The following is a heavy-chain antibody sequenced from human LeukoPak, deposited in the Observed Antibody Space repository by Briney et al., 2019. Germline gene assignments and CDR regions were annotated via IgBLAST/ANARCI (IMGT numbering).Heavy chain of an antibody. CDR2: IRSTGSLI. V-gene: IGHV3-21*01. D-gene: IGHD5-18*01. CDR3: ARGPLRGYSRY. Sequence: PGGSLRLSCAASGFTFNTYRMNWVRQAPGKGLEWVSSIRSTGSLIYYADSVKGRFTVSRDNARKSLYLQMNSLRVEDTAMYYCARGPLRGYSRYWGQGTLVTVSS. J-gene: IGHJ4*02. CDR1: GFTFNTYR.